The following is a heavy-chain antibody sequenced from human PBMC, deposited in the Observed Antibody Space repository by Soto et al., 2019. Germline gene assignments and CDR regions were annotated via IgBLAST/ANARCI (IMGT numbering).Heavy chain of an antibody. D-gene: IGHD3-22*01. J-gene: IGHJ4*02. CDR1: GFTFSSYS. CDR3: AGERYYDSSGYQTVDY. CDR2: ISSSSSTI. V-gene: IGHV3-48*01. Sequence: QPGGSLRLSCAASGFTFSSYSMNWVRQAPGKGLEWVSYISSSSSTIYYADSVKGRFTISRDNAKNSLYLQMNSLRAEDTAVYYCAGERYYDSSGYQTVDYWGQGTLVTVSS.